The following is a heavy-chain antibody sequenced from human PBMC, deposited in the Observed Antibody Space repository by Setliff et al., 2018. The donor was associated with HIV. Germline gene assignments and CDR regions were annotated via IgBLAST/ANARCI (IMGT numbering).Heavy chain of an antibody. CDR2: IYYSGST. D-gene: IGHD3-22*01. CDR3: ARQAIFGYYASSGYLDY. Sequence: PSETLSLTCTVSGGSISSGSYYWGWIRQPPGKGLEWIWSIYYSGSTYYNPSLQSRVTIPVDTSKNLFSLRLSAVTASDTAVYYCARQAIFGYYASSGYLDYWGQGTLVTVSS. CDR1: GGSISSGSYY. V-gene: IGHV4-39*01. J-gene: IGHJ4*02.